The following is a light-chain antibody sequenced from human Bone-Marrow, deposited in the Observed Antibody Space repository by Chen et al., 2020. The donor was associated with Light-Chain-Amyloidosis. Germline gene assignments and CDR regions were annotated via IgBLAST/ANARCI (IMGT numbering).Light chain of an antibody. Sequence: QSLLTQPPSVSGAPGQRVTISCTGSSSNIGAGYDVHWYQQLPGIAPKLLIYGNNNRPSGVPDRFSGSKSGTSASLAITGLHAEDEADYYCQSYDLSLYGAVFGGGTRVTVL. CDR3: QSYDLSLYGAV. CDR1: SSNIGAGYD. J-gene: IGLJ2*01. CDR2: GNN. V-gene: IGLV1-40*01.